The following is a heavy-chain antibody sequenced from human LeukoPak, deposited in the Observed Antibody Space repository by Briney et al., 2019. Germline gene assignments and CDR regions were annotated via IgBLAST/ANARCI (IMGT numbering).Heavy chain of an antibody. CDR2: IYHSGST. Sequence: PSETLSLTCTVSGGSISSGGYYWSWIRQPPGKGLEWIGYIYHSGSTYYNPSLKSRVTISVDRSKNQFSLKLSSVTAADTAVYYCASLFWCSGKGVCQGPGYYFDYWGQGTLVTVSS. CDR1: GGSISSGGYY. CDR3: ASLFWCSGKGVCQGPGYYFDY. J-gene: IGHJ4*02. V-gene: IGHV4-30-2*01. D-gene: IGHD3-10*02.